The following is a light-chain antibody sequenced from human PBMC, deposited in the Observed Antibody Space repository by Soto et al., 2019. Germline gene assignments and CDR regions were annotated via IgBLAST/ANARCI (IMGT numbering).Light chain of an antibody. Sequence: DIQMTQSPSSLSASVGDRVTITCRASQSISSYLNWYQQKPGKAPKLLIYAAYSLPSGIPSRFSGSGSGTDFTLTISSLQPEDFATYYCQQSYSTPRTFGGGTKVEIK. CDR1: QSISSY. CDR3: QQSYSTPRT. CDR2: AAY. V-gene: IGKV1-39*01. J-gene: IGKJ4*01.